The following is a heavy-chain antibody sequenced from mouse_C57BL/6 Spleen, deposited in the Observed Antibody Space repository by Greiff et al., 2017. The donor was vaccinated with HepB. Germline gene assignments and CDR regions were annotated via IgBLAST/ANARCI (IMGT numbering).Heavy chain of an antibody. CDR3: ARFDYDGWYFDY. Sequence: QVQLQQSGAELVRPGSSVKLSCKASGYTFTSYWMDWVKQRPGQGLEWIGNIYPSDSETHYNQKFKDKATLTVDKSSSTAYMQLSSLTSEDSAVYYCARFDYDGWYFDYWGQGTTLTVSS. CDR2: IYPSDSET. V-gene: IGHV1-61*01. D-gene: IGHD2-4*01. CDR1: GYTFTSYW. J-gene: IGHJ2*01.